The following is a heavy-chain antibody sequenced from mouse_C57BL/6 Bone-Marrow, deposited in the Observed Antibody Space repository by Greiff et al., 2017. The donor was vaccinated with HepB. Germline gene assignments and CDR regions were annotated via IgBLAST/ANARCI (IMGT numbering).Heavy chain of an antibody. CDR2: ISYDGSN. V-gene: IGHV3-6*01. CDR1: GYSITSGYY. D-gene: IGHD2-5*01. Sequence: EVQLVESGPGLVKPSQSLSLTCSVTGYSITSGYYWNWIRQFPGNKLEWMGYISYDGSNNYNPSLKNRISITRDTSKNQFFLKLNSVTTEDTATYYCARDYSNYVWDWGQGTTLTVSS. J-gene: IGHJ2*01. CDR3: ARDYSNYVWD.